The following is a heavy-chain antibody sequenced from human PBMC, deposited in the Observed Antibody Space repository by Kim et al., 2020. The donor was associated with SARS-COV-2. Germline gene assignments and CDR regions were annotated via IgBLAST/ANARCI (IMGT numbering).Heavy chain of an antibody. D-gene: IGHD3-3*01. Sequence: GGSLRLSCAASGFTFSSYEMNWVRQAPGKGLEWVSYISSSGSTIYYADSVKGRFTISRDNAKNSLYLQMNSLRAEDTAVYYCARLHPEGDYYDFWSGYLGKNYYYYGMDVWGQGTTVTVSS. V-gene: IGHV3-48*03. CDR2: ISSSGSTI. CDR1: GFTFSSYE. CDR3: ARLHPEGDYYDFWSGYLGKNYYYYGMDV. J-gene: IGHJ6*02.